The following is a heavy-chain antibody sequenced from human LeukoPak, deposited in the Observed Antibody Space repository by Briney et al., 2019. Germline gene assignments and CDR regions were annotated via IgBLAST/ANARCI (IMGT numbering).Heavy chain of an antibody. CDR1: GYTFSSYA. V-gene: IGHV1-18*01. D-gene: IGHD3-10*01. Sequence: GASVKVSCKASGYTFSSYAINWVRQAPGQGLEWMEWISGYNGNTNHAQKFQGRVTMTTDTSTSTAYMELRSLRSDDTAVYYCARGFYGSGTYRYYYFDYWGQGTLVTVSS. CDR3: ARGFYGSGTYRYYYFDY. CDR2: ISGYNGNT. J-gene: IGHJ4*02.